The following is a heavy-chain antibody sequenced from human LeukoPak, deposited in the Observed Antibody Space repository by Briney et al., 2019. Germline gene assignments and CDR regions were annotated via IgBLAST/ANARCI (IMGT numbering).Heavy chain of an antibody. J-gene: IGHJ5*02. CDR1: GGSISSYY. V-gene: IGHV4-59*08. D-gene: IGHD6-19*01. CDR2: IYYSGST. Sequence: SETLSLTCTVSGGSISSYYWSWLRQPPGKGLEWIGYIYYSGSTNYNPSLKSRVTISVDTSKNQFSLKLSSVTAADTAVYYCARYIAVAGINWFDPWGQGTLVTVSS. CDR3: ARYIAVAGINWFDP.